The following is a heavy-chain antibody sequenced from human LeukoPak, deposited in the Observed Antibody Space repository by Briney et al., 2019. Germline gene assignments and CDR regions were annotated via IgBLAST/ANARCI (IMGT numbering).Heavy chain of an antibody. CDR2: IKQDGGET. CDR3: VRDSGDRPRAVGYYFDY. CDR1: GFTFSSYW. V-gene: IGHV3-7*01. J-gene: IGHJ4*02. Sequence: GGSLRLSCAASGFTFSSYWMSWVRQAPGKGLEWVANIKQDGGETYYVDSVKGRFTISRDNAKNSLYLQMNSLRAEDTAVYYCVRDSGDRPRAVGYYFDYWGQGSLVTVSS. D-gene: IGHD7-27*01.